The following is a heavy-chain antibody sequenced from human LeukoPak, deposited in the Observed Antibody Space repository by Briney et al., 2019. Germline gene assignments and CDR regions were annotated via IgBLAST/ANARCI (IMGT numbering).Heavy chain of an antibody. Sequence: GGSLRLSCAASGFTFSSYWMSWVRQAPGKGLEWVANIKQDGSEKYYVDSVRGRFTIPRDNAKNSLYLQMNSLRAEDTAVYYCARAPTGWYSVTHFDYWGQGTLVTVSS. CDR1: GFTFSSYW. D-gene: IGHD6-19*01. CDR3: ARAPTGWYSVTHFDY. V-gene: IGHV3-7*01. J-gene: IGHJ4*02. CDR2: IKQDGSEK.